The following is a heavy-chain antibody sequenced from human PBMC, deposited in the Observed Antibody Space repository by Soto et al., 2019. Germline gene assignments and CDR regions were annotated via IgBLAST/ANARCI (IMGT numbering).Heavy chain of an antibody. CDR3: ARGFATFGEQAYYYGMDV. D-gene: IGHD3-16*01. V-gene: IGHV3-30-3*01. J-gene: IGHJ6*02. Sequence: QVQLVESGGGVVQPGRSLRLSCAASGFTFSSYAMHWVRQAPGKGLEWVAVISYDGSNKYYADSVKGRFTISRDNSKNTLYLQMHSLRAEDTAVYYCARGFATFGEQAYYYGMDVWGQGTTVTVSS. CDR1: GFTFSSYA. CDR2: ISYDGSNK.